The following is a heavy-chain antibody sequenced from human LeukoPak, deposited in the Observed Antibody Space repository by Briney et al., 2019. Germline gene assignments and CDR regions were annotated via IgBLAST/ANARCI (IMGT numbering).Heavy chain of an antibody. CDR3: ASLRWYYGMDV. CDR1: GGSFSGYY. V-gene: IGHV4-34*01. CDR2: INHSGST. J-gene: IGHJ6*02. D-gene: IGHD5-24*01. Sequence: LETLSLTCAVYGGSFSGYYWSWIRQPPGKGLEWIGEINHSGSTNYNPSLKSRVTISVDTSKNQFSLKLSSVTAADTAVYYCASLRWYYGMDVWGQGTTVTVSS.